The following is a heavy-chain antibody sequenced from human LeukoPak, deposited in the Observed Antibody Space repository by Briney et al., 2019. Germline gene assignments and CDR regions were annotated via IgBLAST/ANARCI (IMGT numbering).Heavy chain of an antibody. CDR1: GFTFNSFE. Sequence: GGSLRLSCAASGFTFNSFEMTWVRQAPGKGLEWVSYISSSASTIYYADSVKGRFTTSRDNAKNSLYLQMNSLRAEDTAVYYCARSRSGYFRYFDYWGQGALVTVSS. J-gene: IGHJ4*02. D-gene: IGHD3-22*01. CDR2: ISSSASTI. V-gene: IGHV3-48*03. CDR3: ARSRSGYFRYFDY.